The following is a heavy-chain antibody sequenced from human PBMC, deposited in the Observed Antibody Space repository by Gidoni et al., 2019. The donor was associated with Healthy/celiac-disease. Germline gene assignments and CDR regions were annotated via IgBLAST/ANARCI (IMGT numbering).Heavy chain of an antibody. D-gene: IGHD2-15*01. Sequence: QVQLQESGPVLVKPSQTLSLPCTVSGGSISSGGYYWRWIRQHPGKGLEWIGYIYYSGSTYYNPSLKSRVTISVDTSKNQFSLKLSSVTAADTAVYYCARGGYCSRGSCYSGVIQHWGQGTLVTVSS. CDR2: IYYSGST. V-gene: IGHV4-31*03. CDR1: GGSISSGGYY. J-gene: IGHJ1*01. CDR3: ARGGYCSRGSCYSGVIQH.